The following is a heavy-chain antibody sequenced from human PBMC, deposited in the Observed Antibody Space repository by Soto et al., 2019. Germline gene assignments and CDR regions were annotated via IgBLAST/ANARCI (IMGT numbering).Heavy chain of an antibody. CDR3: PRFSRPTGNAY. V-gene: IGHV1-69*02. CDR2: IIPILGIA. J-gene: IGHJ4*02. CDR1: GGTFSSYT. Sequence: QVQLVQSGAEVKKPGSSVKVSCKASGGTFSSYTISWVRQAPGQGLEWMGRIIPILGIANYAQKFQGRVTSTADKATSTAYKELSSLRSEDPAEYYCPRFSRPTGNAYWGQGTLVTVSS.